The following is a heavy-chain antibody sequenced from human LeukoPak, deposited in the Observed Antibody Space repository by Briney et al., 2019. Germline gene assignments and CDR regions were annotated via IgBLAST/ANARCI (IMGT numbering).Heavy chain of an antibody. Sequence: PSETLSLTCTVPGGSISSYYWSWIRQPPGKGLEWIGYIYYSGSTNYNPSLKSRVTISVDTSKNQFSLKLSSVTAADTAVYYCASERTDGDYYLWGQGTLVTVSS. D-gene: IGHD4-17*01. V-gene: IGHV4-59*01. CDR2: IYYSGST. J-gene: IGHJ5*02. CDR3: ASERTDGDYYL. CDR1: GGSISSYY.